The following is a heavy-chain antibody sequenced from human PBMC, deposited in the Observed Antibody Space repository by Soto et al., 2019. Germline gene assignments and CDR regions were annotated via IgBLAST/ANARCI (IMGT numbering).Heavy chain of an antibody. Sequence: PSETLSLTCDVSGYSISSGFYWGWIRQPPGKGLEWIGNIHHSGSSHYNPSLKSRATISVDTSKNQLSLKLTSVTAADTAVYYCAVDYANGYYFDYWGQGTLVTVSS. D-gene: IGHD4-17*01. CDR2: IHHSGSS. V-gene: IGHV4-38-2*01. J-gene: IGHJ4*02. CDR3: AVDYANGYYFDY. CDR1: GYSISSGFY.